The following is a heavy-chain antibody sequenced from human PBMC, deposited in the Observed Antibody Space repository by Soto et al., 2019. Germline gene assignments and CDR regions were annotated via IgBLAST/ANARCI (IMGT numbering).Heavy chain of an antibody. D-gene: IGHD3-22*01. V-gene: IGHV4-34*01. CDR3: ARGSVDTVDSSGFYED. Sequence: XETLSLPCAEYGGSFSAYYWSWIRQPPGKGLEWIGEINHSGGTSYNPSLKSRVTISVDTSKSQFSLKLTSVTAADRAVYYCARGSVDTVDSSGFYEDWGQGTPVTVSS. CDR1: GGSFSAYY. CDR2: INHSGGT. J-gene: IGHJ4*02.